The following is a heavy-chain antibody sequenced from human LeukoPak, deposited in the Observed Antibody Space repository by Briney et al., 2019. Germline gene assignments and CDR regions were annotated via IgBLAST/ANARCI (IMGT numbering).Heavy chain of an antibody. CDR3: ASLQAMAGTFDY. Sequence: PSETLSLTCTVSGGSISSNSYYWVWLPQPPGTGLEWIASINYSGSTYYNPSLKSRVTISVDTSKNQFSLKLSSVTAADTAVYYCASLQAMAGTFDYWGQGTLVTVSS. CDR2: INYSGST. CDR1: GGSISSNSYY. V-gene: IGHV4-39*01. D-gene: IGHD6-19*01. J-gene: IGHJ4*02.